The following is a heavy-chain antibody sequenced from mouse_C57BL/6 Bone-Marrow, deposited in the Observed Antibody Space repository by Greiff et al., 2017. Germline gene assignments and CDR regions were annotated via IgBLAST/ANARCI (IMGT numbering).Heavy chain of an antibody. CDR3: ARERTVPSYYDD. Sequence: QVQLQQSGAELARPGASVKLSCKASGYTFTSYGISWVKQRTGQGLEWIGEIYPRSGNTYYNEKFKGKATLTVDKSSSTAYMELRSLTSEDSAVYFCARERTVPSYYDDWGQGTTLTVSS. D-gene: IGHD1-1*01. CDR2: IYPRSGNT. V-gene: IGHV1-81*01. CDR1: GYTFTSYG. J-gene: IGHJ2*01.